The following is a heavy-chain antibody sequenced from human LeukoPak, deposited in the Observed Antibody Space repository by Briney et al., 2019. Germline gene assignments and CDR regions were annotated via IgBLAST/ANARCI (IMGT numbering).Heavy chain of an antibody. CDR3: TRDGVATIWGIIDY. CDR1: GFTFSSYA. D-gene: IGHD5-12*01. CDR2: IPYDGSNK. J-gene: IGHJ4*02. V-gene: IGHV3-30*04. Sequence: LTGGSLRLSCAASGFTFSSYAMHWVRQAPGKGLEWVAFIPYDGSNKYYADSVKGRFTISRDNAENSLYLQINSLRADDTAVYYCTRDGVATIWGIIDYWGQGTLVTVSS.